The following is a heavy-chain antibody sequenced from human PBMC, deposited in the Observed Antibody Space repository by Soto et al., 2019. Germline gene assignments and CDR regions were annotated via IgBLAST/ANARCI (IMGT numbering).Heavy chain of an antibody. J-gene: IGHJ4*02. CDR1: AFTVRSNY. D-gene: IGHD6-19*01. CDR2: ISSDGGT. V-gene: IGHV3-53*01. Sequence: GGSLRLSCAASAFTVRSNYMSWVRQAPGKGLEWVSTISSDGGTYYTDSVKGRFAISRDNSKNTLYLQMNSLTAEDTAVYYCARDVMSVTGSADYWGQGTLVTVSS. CDR3: ARDVMSVTGSADY.